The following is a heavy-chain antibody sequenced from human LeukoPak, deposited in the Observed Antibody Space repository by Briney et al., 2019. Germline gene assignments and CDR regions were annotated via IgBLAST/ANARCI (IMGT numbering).Heavy chain of an antibody. CDR3: AKVDCLGSCYRYYFDY. CDR2: ISYDGSNK. CDR1: GFTFSSYG. D-gene: IGHD2-15*01. V-gene: IGHV3-30*18. J-gene: IGHJ4*02. Sequence: GRSLRLSCAASGFTFSSYGMHWVRQAPGKGLEWVAVISYDGSNKYYADSVKGRFTISRDNSKNTLYLQMNSLRAGDTAVYYCAKVDCLGSCYRYYFDYWGQGTLVTVTS.